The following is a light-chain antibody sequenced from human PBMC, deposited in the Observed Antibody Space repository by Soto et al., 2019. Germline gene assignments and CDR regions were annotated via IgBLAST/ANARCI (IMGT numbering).Light chain of an antibody. CDR2: VKSDGSH. Sequence: QSVLTQSPSASASLGASVKFTCTLSSGHSNYAIAWHQQQPEKGPRYLMKVKSDGSHIKGDGIPDRFSGSSSGTDRYLTISSLQSEDEADYYGQTWGTGIMVFGGGTKLTVL. CDR1: SGHSNYA. V-gene: IGLV4-69*01. J-gene: IGLJ2*01. CDR3: QTWGTGIMV.